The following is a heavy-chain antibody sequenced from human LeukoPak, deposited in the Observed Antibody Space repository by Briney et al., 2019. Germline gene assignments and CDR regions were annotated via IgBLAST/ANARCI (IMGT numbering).Heavy chain of an antibody. D-gene: IGHD6-19*01. J-gene: IGHJ4*02. Sequence: SETLSLTCAVYGGSFSGYYWSWIRQPPGKGMEWIGEINHSGSTNYNPSLKSRVTISVDTSKNQFSLKLSSVTAADTAVYYCARVFGCSGWTRFDYWGQGTLVTVSS. CDR3: ARVFGCSGWTRFDY. V-gene: IGHV4-34*01. CDR1: GGSFSGYY. CDR2: INHSGST.